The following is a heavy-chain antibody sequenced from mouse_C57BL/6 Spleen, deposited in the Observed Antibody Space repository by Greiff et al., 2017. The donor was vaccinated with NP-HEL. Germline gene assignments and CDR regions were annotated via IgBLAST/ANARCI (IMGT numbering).Heavy chain of an antibody. CDR2: ISSGSSTI. CDR1: GFTFSDYG. Sequence: EVKLMESGGGLVKPGGSLKLSCAASGFTFSDYGMHWVRQAPEKGLEWVAYISSGSSTIYYADTVKGRFTISRDNAKNTLFLQMTSLRSEDTAMYYCARGYGNYGYYFDYWGQGTTLTVSS. CDR3: ARGYGNYGYYFDY. J-gene: IGHJ2*01. V-gene: IGHV5-17*01. D-gene: IGHD2-1*01.